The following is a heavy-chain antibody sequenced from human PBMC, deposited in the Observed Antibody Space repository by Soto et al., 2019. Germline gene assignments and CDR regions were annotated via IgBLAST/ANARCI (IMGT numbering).Heavy chain of an antibody. CDR1: GYTFSTYG. CDR3: ARDERVEGRLEY. Sequence: ASLKVSCKASGYTFSTYGFSWVRQAPGQGLEWMGWIGADNGDTNYAQNFQGRVTMTTDTSTTTSYMELRSLRSDDTAVYYCARDERVEGRLEYWGQGTLVTVSS. V-gene: IGHV1-18*01. CDR2: IGADNGDT. J-gene: IGHJ4*02. D-gene: IGHD3-3*01.